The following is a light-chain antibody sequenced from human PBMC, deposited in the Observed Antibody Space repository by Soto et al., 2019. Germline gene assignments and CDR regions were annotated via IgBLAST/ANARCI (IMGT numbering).Light chain of an antibody. CDR1: QTISSW. Sequence: DIHMTHSPSTLSASVVYRVTIAFLSSQTISSWVAWYQQKPGKAPRLLIYKTSSLESGVPSRFSGSGSGTEFTLTISGLQPDDFASYYCQQYNTYFSLTFGGGTKV. V-gene: IGKV1-5*03. CDR2: KTS. J-gene: IGKJ4*01. CDR3: QQYNTYFSLT.